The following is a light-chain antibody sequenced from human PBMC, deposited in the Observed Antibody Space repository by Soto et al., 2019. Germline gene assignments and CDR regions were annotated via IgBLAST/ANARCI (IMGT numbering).Light chain of an antibody. CDR2: AAS. Sequence: AIQMTQSPASLSASVGDRVTITCRASQGIRTDLGWYQQKPGKAPNLLIYAASRLQSGVPSRYSGSGSGTDFPLTINSLQPEDFATYYCLQDHSFPWTFGQGTKVEI. V-gene: IGKV1-6*01. J-gene: IGKJ1*01. CDR3: LQDHSFPWT. CDR1: QGIRTD.